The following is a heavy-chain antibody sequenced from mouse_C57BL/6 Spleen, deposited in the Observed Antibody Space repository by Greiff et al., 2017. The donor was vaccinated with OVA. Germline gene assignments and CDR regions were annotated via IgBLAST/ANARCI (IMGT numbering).Heavy chain of an antibody. V-gene: IGHV5-4*01. J-gene: IGHJ2*01. CDR2: ISDGGSYT. D-gene: IGHD2-2*01. CDR3: ARDDGYDRDFDY. Sequence: EVHLVESGGGLVKPGGSLKLSCAASGFTFSSYALSWVSQTPEKRLEWVAPISDGGSYTSYTDNVKGRFTISRDNAKNNLYLQMSHLKAEDTAMYYCARDDGYDRDFDYWGQGTTLTVSS. CDR1: GFTFSSYA.